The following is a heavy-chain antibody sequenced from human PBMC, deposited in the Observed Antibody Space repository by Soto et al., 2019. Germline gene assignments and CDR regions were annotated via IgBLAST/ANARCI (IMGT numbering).Heavy chain of an antibody. J-gene: IGHJ3*02. CDR3: ARDVGYCSSTSCYGAVGGDI. D-gene: IGHD2-2*01. V-gene: IGHV4-31*03. Sequence: QVQLQESGPGLVKPSQTLSLTCTVSGGSISSDGYYWSWIRQHPGKGLEWIGYIYYSGSTYYNPSLKSRVTISVDTSKNQFSLKLSSVTAAVTAVYYCARDVGYCSSTSCYGAVGGDIWGQGTMVTVSS. CDR2: IYYSGST. CDR1: GGSISSDGYY.